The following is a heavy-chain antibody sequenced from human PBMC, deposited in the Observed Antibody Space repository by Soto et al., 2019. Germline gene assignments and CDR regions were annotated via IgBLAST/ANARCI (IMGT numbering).Heavy chain of an antibody. CDR3: AGDLGGCSSTSSYTEARVRFDP. Sequence: ASVKVSCKASGYTFTSYGISWVRQAPGQGLEWMGWISAYNGNTNYAQKLQGRVTMTTDTSTSTAYMELRSLRSDDTAVYYCAGDLGGCSSTSSYTEARVRFDPWGQGTLVTVSS. D-gene: IGHD2-2*02. CDR2: ISAYNGNT. V-gene: IGHV1-18*04. CDR1: GYTFTSYG. J-gene: IGHJ5*02.